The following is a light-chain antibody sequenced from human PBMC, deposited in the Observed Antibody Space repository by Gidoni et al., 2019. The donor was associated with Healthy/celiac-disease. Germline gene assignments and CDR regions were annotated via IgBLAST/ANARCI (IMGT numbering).Light chain of an antibody. Sequence: EIVLTQSPGTLSLSPGERATRSCRASQSVSSSYLAWYQQKPGQAPRLRIYGASSRATGIPDRFSGSGSGTDFTLTISRLEPEDFAVYYCQQYGSSRWTFGQGTKVEIK. V-gene: IGKV3-20*01. CDR3: QQYGSSRWT. J-gene: IGKJ1*01. CDR1: QSVSSSY. CDR2: GAS.